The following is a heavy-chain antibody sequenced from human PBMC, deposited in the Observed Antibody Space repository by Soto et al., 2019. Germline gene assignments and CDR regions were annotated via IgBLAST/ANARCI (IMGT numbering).Heavy chain of an antibody. J-gene: IGHJ6*04. V-gene: IGHV3-66*01. D-gene: IGHD2-2*01. Sequence: PGGSLRLSCAASGFTVSSNYMSWVRQAPGKGLDWVSVIYSGGSTYYADSVKGRFTISRDNSKNTLYLQMNSLRAEDTAVYYCARWGCSSTSCYLRWIGDMDVWGKGTTVTVSS. CDR1: GFTVSSNY. CDR2: IYSGGST. CDR3: ARWGCSSTSCYLRWIGDMDV.